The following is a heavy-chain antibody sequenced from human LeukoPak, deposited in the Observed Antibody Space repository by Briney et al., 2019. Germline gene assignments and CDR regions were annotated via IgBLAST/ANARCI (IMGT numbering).Heavy chain of an antibody. V-gene: IGHV1-69*04. J-gene: IGHJ5*02. Sequence: SVKVSCKASEGTFSTYDINWVRLAPGQGLEWMRRIIPILTEIKYAQKLQGRVTMTTDTSTSTAYMELRSLRSDDTAVYYCAGSFGVPPDWFDPWGQGTLVTVSS. CDR2: IIPILTEI. CDR3: AGSFGVPPDWFDP. CDR1: EGTFSTYD. D-gene: IGHD3-3*01.